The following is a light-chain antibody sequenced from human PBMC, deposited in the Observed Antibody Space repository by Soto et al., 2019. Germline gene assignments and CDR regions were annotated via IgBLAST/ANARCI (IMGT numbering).Light chain of an antibody. J-gene: IGKJ1*01. CDR2: GAS. CDR1: QSVSSSY. V-gene: IGKV3-20*01. Sequence: EIVLTQSPGTLSLSPGERATLSCRASQSVSSSYLAWYQQKPGRAPRLLIYGASSSATGIPDRFSGSGSGTDFTLTISRLEPEDLAVYYCQQYGSSPRTFGQGTKVEIK. CDR3: QQYGSSPRT.